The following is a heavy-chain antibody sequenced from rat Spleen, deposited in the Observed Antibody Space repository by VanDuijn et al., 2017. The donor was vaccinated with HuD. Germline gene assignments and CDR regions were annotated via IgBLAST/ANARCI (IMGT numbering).Heavy chain of an antibody. D-gene: IGHD1-2*01. Sequence: QVQLKESGPGLVQPSLTLSLTCSVSGFSLSNYGVIWVRQPPGKGLEWMGVIWGNGDTNYNSALQSRLSISRDTSKSQIYLKMNSLQIEDTATYFCARADVAGLSTDGIWGQGIMVTVSS. CDR1: GFSLSNYG. J-gene: IGHJ2*01. V-gene: IGHV2-13*01. CDR2: IWGNGDT. CDR3: ARADVAGLSTDGI.